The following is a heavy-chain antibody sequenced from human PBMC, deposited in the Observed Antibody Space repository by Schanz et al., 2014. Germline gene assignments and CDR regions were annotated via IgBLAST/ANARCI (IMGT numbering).Heavy chain of an antibody. J-gene: IGHJ3*02. CDR2: IIPILGIT. CDR3: ARGLEDERWLDLNEAFDI. Sequence: QVQLVQSGAEVMKPGSSVKVSCKASGGTFSSYTINWVRQAPGQGLEWMGRIIPILGITNVAQTFQDRVTITADKSTSTAYMELSSLRSEDTAVYYCARGLEDERWLDLNEAFDIWGQGTIVTVSS. V-gene: IGHV1-69*02. D-gene: IGHD6-19*01. CDR1: GGTFSSYT.